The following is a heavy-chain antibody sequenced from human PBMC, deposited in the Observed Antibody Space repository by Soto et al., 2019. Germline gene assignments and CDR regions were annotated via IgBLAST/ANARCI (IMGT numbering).Heavy chain of an antibody. CDR2: ISYNGGAT. D-gene: IGHD2-21*01. Sequence: PGGSLRLSCAASGFAFGRYGMHWVRQAPGKGLEYVAAISYNGGATFHANSVKDRFTVSRDNSKSTLYLQMGSLRTDDMAVYYCARCAGDCSSYYFDYWGQGALVTVSS. CDR3: ARCAGDCSSYYFDY. CDR1: GFAFGRYG. V-gene: IGHV3-64*01. J-gene: IGHJ4*02.